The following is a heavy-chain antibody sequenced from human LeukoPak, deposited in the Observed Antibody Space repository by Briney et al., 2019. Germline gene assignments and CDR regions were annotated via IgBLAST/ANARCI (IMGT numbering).Heavy chain of an antibody. V-gene: IGHV4-34*01. Sequence: SETLSLTCAVYGGPFSGYYWSWIRQPPGKGLEWIGEINHSGSTNYNPSLKSRVTISVDTSKNQFSLKLSSVTAADTAVYYCARGLTTPRAFDIWGQGTMVTVSS. CDR2: INHSGST. CDR1: GGPFSGYY. D-gene: IGHD3-22*01. J-gene: IGHJ3*02. CDR3: ARGLTTPRAFDI.